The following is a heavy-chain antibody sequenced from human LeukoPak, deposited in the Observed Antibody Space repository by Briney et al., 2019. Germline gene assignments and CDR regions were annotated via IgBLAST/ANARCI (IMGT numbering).Heavy chain of an antibody. CDR3: ASSSGYYSSFGYFDY. J-gene: IGHJ4*02. CDR1: GGSFSGYY. D-gene: IGHD3-22*01. V-gene: IGHV4-34*01. CDR2: INHSGST. Sequence: PSETLSLTCAVYGGSFSGYYWSWIRQPPGKGLDWIGEINHSGSTNYNPSLKSRVTISVDTSKNQFSLKLSSVTAADTAVYYCASSSGYYSSFGYFDYWGQGTLVTVSS.